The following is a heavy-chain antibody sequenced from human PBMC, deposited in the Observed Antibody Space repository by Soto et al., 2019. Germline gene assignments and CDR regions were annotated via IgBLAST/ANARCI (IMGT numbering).Heavy chain of an antibody. CDR2: IWYDGSNK. Sequence: PGGSLRLSCAASGFTFSSYGMHWVRQAPGKGLEWVAVIWYDGSNKYYADSVKGRFTISRDNSKNTLYLQMNSLRAEDTAVYYCARSILPRIAAAGWEFDPWGQGTLVTVSS. D-gene: IGHD6-13*01. J-gene: IGHJ5*02. CDR1: GFTFSSYG. V-gene: IGHV3-33*01. CDR3: ARSILPRIAAAGWEFDP.